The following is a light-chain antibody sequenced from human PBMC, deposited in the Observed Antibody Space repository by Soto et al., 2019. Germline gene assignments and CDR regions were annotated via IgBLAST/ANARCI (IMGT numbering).Light chain of an antibody. V-gene: IGKV1-27*01. CDR3: QLYSSVPV. CDR1: QDIRNF. Sequence: DIQMTQSPTSLSASVGDRVTITCRASQDIRNFVAWYQQKPGKAPKLLIYAASTLQSGFPSRFSRSGSGTDFTLTINRLQPEDVATYSCQLYSSVPVFGPGTKVEIK. J-gene: IGKJ3*01. CDR2: AAS.